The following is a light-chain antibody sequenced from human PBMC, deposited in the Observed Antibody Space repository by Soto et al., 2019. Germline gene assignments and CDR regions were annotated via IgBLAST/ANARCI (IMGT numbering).Light chain of an antibody. V-gene: IGLV2-23*01. CDR3: CSYAGSKDVV. Sequence: QSALTQPASVSGSPGQSITISCTGTSSDFGSYNLVSWYQQHPGKAPKLMIYDGSKRPSGVSNRFSGAKSGNTASLTISGLQAEDEADYYCCSYAGSKDVVFGGGTKLTVL. J-gene: IGLJ2*01. CDR2: DGS. CDR1: SSDFGSYNL.